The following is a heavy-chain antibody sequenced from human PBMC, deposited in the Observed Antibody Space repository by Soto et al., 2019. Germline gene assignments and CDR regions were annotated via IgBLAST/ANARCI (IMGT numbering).Heavy chain of an antibody. CDR2: IYSGGST. CDR3: ARVCRYYGSGSYYYYYGMDV. V-gene: IGHV3-53*01. Sequence: RLSCAASGFTVSSNYMSWVRQAPGKGLEWVSVIYSGGSTYYADSVKGRFTISRDNSKNTLYLQMNSLRAEDTAVYYCARVCRYYGSGSYYYYYGMDVWGQGTTVTVSS. J-gene: IGHJ6*02. CDR1: GFTVSSNY. D-gene: IGHD3-10*01.